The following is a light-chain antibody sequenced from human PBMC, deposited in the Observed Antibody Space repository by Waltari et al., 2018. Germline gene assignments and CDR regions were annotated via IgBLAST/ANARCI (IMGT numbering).Light chain of an antibody. CDR3: QVWDSSSVYV. CDR1: NIGSHS. V-gene: IGLV3-21*04. CDR2: PDS. J-gene: IGLJ1*01. Sequence: SYVLTQPPSVSVAPGKTARITCGGNNIGSHSVHWYQQKQGQAPVLVIDPDSDRPSGIPERFSGSNSGNTATLSVSRVEAGDEAVYYCQVWDSSSVYVFGSGTKVTVL.